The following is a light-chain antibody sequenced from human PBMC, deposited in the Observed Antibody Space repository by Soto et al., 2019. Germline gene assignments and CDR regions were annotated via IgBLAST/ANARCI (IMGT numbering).Light chain of an antibody. CDR3: PQYNRLSHT. V-gene: IGKV1-5*03. CDR2: KAS. J-gene: IGKJ2*01. CDR1: QSISNW. Sequence: DIQMTQSPSTLSASVGDTVTITCRASQSISNWLAWYQQKPGTAPKFLIYKASNLENGVPSRFSGSGSGTEFTLTISSLQPDDLATYYCPQYNRLSHTLGQGTKREIK.